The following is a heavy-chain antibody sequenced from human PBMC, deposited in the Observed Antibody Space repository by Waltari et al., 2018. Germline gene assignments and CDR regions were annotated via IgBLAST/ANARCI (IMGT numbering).Heavy chain of an antibody. D-gene: IGHD3-10*01. Sequence: QVQLQESGPGLVKASQTLSLTCTVSGDSISSGDYCWNWIRQHPGKGLVWIGYISYSGSTYYNPSLNSRVTISVETSQNQFSLKLSSVTAADTAVYYCARATFGDLFLFDFWGPGTLVSVSS. CDR1: GDSISSGDYC. CDR2: ISYSGST. V-gene: IGHV4-31*03. CDR3: ARATFGDLFLFDF. J-gene: IGHJ4*02.